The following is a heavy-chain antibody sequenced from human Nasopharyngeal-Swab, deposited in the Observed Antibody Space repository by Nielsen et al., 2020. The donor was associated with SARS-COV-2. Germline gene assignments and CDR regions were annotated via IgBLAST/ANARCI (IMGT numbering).Heavy chain of an antibody. V-gene: IGHV3-64D*06. J-gene: IGHJ4*02. CDR3: VKDRGY. Sequence: VRQAPGKGLEYVSAMSSNGGSTYYADSVKGRFTISRDNSKNTLYLQMSSLRAEDTAVYYCVKDRGYWGQGTLVTVSS. CDR2: MSSNGGST.